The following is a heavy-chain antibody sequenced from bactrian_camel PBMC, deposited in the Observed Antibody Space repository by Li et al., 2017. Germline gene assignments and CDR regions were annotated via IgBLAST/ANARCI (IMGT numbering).Heavy chain of an antibody. CDR2: IYPTGSPT. V-gene: IGHV3S7*01. CDR3: HTQGSLYGRDCRSRVDY. D-gene: IGHD4*01. CDR1: ASTFSRDA. J-gene: IGHJ4*01. Sequence: QVQLVESGGGLVQPGESLRLSCKASASTFSRDAMMWVRQAPGKGLEWVATIYPTGSPTHYADSVKGRFTISQDNAKNTLYLQMDGLKPEDTAMYYCHTQGSLYGRDCRSRVDYWGQGTQVTVS.